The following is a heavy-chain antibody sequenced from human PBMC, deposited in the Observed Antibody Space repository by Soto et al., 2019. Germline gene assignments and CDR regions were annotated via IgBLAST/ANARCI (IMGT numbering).Heavy chain of an antibody. CDR2: MNPNSGNT. CDR3: ARSATTRKRYYYYGMDV. J-gene: IGHJ6*02. V-gene: IGHV1-8*01. D-gene: IGHD2-15*01. Sequence: ASVKVSCKASGYTFTSYDINWVRQATGQGLEWMGWMNPNSGNTGYAQKFQGRVTMTRNTSISTAYMELSSLRSEDTAAYYCARSATTRKRYYYYGMDVWGQGTTVTVSS. CDR1: GYTFTSYD.